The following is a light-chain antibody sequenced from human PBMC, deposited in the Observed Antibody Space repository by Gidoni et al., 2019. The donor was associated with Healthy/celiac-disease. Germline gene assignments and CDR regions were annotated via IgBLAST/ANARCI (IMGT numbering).Light chain of an antibody. CDR3: QQYDNLPALT. CDR2: DAS. Sequence: DIPMPQSPSSLSASVGDRVTITCQASQDISNYLNWYQQKPGKAPKLLIYDASNLETGDPSRFSGSVSGTDFTFTISTLQPEEMATYYCQQYDNLPALTFGGGTKLEIK. J-gene: IGKJ4*01. CDR1: QDISNY. V-gene: IGKV1-33*01.